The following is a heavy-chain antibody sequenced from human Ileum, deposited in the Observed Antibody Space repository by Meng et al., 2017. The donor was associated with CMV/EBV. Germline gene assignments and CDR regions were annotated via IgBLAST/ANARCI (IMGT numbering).Heavy chain of an antibody. V-gene: IGHV3-30*02. D-gene: IGHD3-3*01. CDR3: AKDPHGLWSPYFLDS. J-gene: IGHJ4*02. Sequence: GESLKISCLASGLTFNIYGVHWVRQAPGKGLEWVASMRYDGADEYYLDSVKGRFTISRDNSKSTLYLQMNSLRPDDTGVYYCAKDPHGLWSPYFLDSWGQGTLVTVSS. CDR1: GLTFNIYG. CDR2: MRYDGADE.